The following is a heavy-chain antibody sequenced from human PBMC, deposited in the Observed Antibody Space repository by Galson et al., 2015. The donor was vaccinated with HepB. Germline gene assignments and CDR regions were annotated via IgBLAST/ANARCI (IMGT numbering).Heavy chain of an antibody. D-gene: IGHD3-3*01. CDR3: VRDRGFGVDDY. V-gene: IGHV3-23*01. CDR1: GFTFSSLA. CDR2: TTIDGDGT. Sequence: SLRLSCAASGFTFSSLALGWVRQAPGKGLEWVSLTTIDGDGTFYADSVKGRFTISRDNSKNTVDLQMDSLRVEDTAVYYCVRDRGFGVDDYWGQGTLVTVSS. J-gene: IGHJ4*02.